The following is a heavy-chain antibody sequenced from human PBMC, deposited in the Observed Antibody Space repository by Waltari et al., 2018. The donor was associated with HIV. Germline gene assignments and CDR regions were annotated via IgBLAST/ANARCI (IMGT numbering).Heavy chain of an antibody. D-gene: IGHD6-25*01. CDR1: GFTLSNHW. J-gene: IGHJ4*02. CDR3: ARNAAGGDDC. V-gene: IGHV3-7*01. CDR2: IKGDGSEK. Sequence: EVQLVESGGGLVQPGGSLRLSCAASGFTLSNHWMSWVRQAPGKGVEWVANIKGDGSEKQYVDSGKGRFTVSIDNAKNSLYLQMNSLRGEDTAVYYCARNAAGGDDCWGQGTLVTVSS.